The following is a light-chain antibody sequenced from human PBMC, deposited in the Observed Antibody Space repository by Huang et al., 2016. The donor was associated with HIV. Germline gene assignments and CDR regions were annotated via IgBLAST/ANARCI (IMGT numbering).Light chain of an antibody. CDR2: DAS. CDR3: QQRSNWPPIFT. CDR1: QSVSSS. V-gene: IGKV3-11*01. J-gene: IGKJ3*01. Sequence: EIVLTQSPATLSLSPGERASLSCRASQSVSSSLAWYQQKPGQAPRLLIYDASNRATGIPARLSGSGSGTDFTLTISSLEPEDFAVYYCQQRSNWPPIFTFGPGTKVDIK.